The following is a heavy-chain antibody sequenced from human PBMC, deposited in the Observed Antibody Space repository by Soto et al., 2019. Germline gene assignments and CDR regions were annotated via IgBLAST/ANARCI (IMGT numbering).Heavy chain of an antibody. Sequence: KVSCKASGFTFTSSAVQWVRQARGQRLEWIGWIVVGSGNTNYAQKFQERVTITRDMSTSTAYMELSSLRSEDTAVYYCAAAPSMIPRSVPWGQGTLVTVSS. CDR1: GFTFTSSA. CDR3: AAAPSMIPRSVP. J-gene: IGHJ5*02. V-gene: IGHV1-58*01. CDR2: IVVGSGNT. D-gene: IGHD3-22*01.